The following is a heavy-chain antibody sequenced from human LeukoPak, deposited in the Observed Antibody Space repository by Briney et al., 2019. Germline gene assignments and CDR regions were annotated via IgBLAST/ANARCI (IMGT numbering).Heavy chain of an antibody. CDR3: ARRDSSGWYSFGDY. D-gene: IGHD6-19*01. CDR1: GYSFTRYW. CDR2: IFPGDSDT. V-gene: IGHV5-51*01. J-gene: IGHJ4*02. Sequence: GESLKISCKGSGYSFTRYWIGWVRQMPGKGLEWMGIIFPGDSDTRYSPSFQGQVTISADKSISTAYLHWSSLKASDTAMYYCARRDSSGWYSFGDYWGQGTLVTVSS.